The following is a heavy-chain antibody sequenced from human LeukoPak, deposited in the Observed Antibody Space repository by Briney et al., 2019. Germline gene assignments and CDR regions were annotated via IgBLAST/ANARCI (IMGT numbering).Heavy chain of an antibody. Sequence: SETLSLTCSVSGGSIRSYYWSWIRQPPGKELEWIGYIDYSGNTDSNPSLKSRVTISVDTSKNQFSLRLHSVTAADTAVYYCARASRWYWAFDIRGQGTVVTVSS. CDR1: GGSIRSYY. CDR2: IDYSGNT. CDR3: ARASRWYWAFDI. V-gene: IGHV4-59*01. J-gene: IGHJ3*02. D-gene: IGHD2-15*01.